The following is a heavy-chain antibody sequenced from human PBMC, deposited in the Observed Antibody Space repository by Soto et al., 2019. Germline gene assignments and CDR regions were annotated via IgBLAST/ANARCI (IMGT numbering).Heavy chain of an antibody. CDR1: GDSISTVDYF. V-gene: IGHV4-30-4*01. Sequence: SETLSLTCSVSGDSISTVDYFWAWIRQPPGQALEYIGYIYKSTTTYYNPSFESRVAISLDTSKSQFSLNVTSVTAADTAVFFCARGRYCLTGRCFPNWFDSWGQGTLVTVSS. D-gene: IGHD2-15*01. CDR2: IYKSTTT. CDR3: ARGRYCLTGRCFPNWFDS. J-gene: IGHJ5*01.